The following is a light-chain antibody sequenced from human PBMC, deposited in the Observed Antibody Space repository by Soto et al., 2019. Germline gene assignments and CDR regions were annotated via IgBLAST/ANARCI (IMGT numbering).Light chain of an antibody. CDR2: AAS. J-gene: IGKJ3*01. CDR1: QSVSVNS. V-gene: IGKV3-20*01. CDR3: QQYGGAPFT. Sequence: EIVLTQSPGTLSLSPGERATLSCRASQSVSVNSLAWYQQKGGQAPRLLIYAASTRATGVPDRFSGSGSGTDFALTISGLETEDVAVYYWQQYGGAPFTFGPGTKVDIK.